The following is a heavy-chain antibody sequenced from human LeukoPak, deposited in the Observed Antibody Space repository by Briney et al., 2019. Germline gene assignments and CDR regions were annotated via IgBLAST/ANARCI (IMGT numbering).Heavy chain of an antibody. V-gene: IGHV3-30*02. CDR1: GFSFGIYG. CDR3: AHLDTTVTTSDY. CDR2: IRYDGSDQ. J-gene: IGHJ4*02. D-gene: IGHD4-17*01. Sequence: PGGSLRLSCAATGFSFGIYGMHWVRQAPGKGLEWVAFIRYDGSDQYYADSVKGRFTISRDNSKNALYLQMNSLRVEDTAVYYCAHLDTTVTTSDYWGQGTLVTVSS.